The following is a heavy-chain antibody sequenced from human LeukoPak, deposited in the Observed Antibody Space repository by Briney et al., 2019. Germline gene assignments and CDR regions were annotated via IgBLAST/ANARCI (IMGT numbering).Heavy chain of an antibody. D-gene: IGHD6-19*01. J-gene: IGHJ2*01. V-gene: IGHV1-69*05. CDR2: IIPIFGTA. CDR3: ARSVKQWLVRDWYFDL. CDR1: AYTFSNYG. Sequence: GASVKVSCKTSAYTFSNYGFNWVRQAPGQGLEWMGGIIPIFGTANYAQKFQGRVMITTDESTSTAYMELSSLSSEDTVVYYCARSVKQWLVRDWYFDLWGRGTLVTVSS.